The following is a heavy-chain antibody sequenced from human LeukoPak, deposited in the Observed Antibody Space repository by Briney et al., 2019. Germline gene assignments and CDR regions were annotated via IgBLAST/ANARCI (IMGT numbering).Heavy chain of an antibody. CDR2: ITSDSTTM. J-gene: IGHJ5*02. V-gene: IGHV3-48*01. CDR3: ARAALRPIDYSNPEFDP. Sequence: GGSLRLSCAASGFTFSSYSMNWVRQAPGQGLEWVSYITSDSTTMFYADSVKGRFTASRDNAENSMYLQMNSLRAEDTAVYYCARAALRPIDYSNPEFDPWGQGTLVTVSS. CDR1: GFTFSSYS. D-gene: IGHD4-11*01.